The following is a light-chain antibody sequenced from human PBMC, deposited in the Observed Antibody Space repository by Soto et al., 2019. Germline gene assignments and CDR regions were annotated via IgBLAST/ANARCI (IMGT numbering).Light chain of an antibody. CDR2: GAS. Sequence: EIVMTQSPAMLSVSPGQRATLSCRASQNVNNRLAWYQQKAGQPPRLLIYGASTRATGIPARFSVSVSGIEVTLTISSLQSEDFAVYYCQRFISWHLLFGQGTKVEIK. CDR1: QNVNNR. CDR3: QRFISWHLL. V-gene: IGKV3-15*01. J-gene: IGKJ1*01.